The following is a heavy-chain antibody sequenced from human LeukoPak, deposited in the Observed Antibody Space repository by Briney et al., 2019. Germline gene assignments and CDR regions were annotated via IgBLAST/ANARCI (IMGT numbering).Heavy chain of an antibody. D-gene: IGHD6-13*01. V-gene: IGHV3-48*02. CDR2: ISSSSSTI. Sequence: GGSLRLSCAASGFTFSSYSMNWVREAPGKGLEWVSYISSSSSTIYYADSVKGRFTISRDNAKNSLYLQMNSLRDEDTAVYYCARPRGIAAAGRLPFFDYSGQGTLVTVSS. J-gene: IGHJ4*02. CDR1: GFTFSSYS. CDR3: ARPRGIAAAGRLPFFDY.